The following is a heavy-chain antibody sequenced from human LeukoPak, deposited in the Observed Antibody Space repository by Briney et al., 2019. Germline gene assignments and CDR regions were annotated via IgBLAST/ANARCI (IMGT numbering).Heavy chain of an antibody. V-gene: IGHV3-23*01. D-gene: IGHD3-22*01. J-gene: IGHJ5*02. CDR2: ISGSGGRT. CDR1: GFTFSSYA. CDR3: TKGPYYYDSSGYSRRWFDP. Sequence: PGGSPRLSCAASGFTFSSYAMSWVRQAPGKGLEWVSSISGSGGRTYYADSVKGRFTIPRDNSKNTLYLQMNSLRAEDTAVYYCTKGPYYYDSSGYSRRWFDPWGQGTLVTVSS.